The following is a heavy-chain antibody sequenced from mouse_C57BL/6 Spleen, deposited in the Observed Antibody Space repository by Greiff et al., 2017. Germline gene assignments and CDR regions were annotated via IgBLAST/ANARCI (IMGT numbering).Heavy chain of an antibody. V-gene: IGHV1-26*01. Sequence: VQLQQSGPELVKPGASVKISCKASGYTFTDYYMNWVKQSHGKSLEWIGDINPNNGGTSYNQKFKGKATLTVDTSSSTAYLELRRLTSEDSAVYYCARIPYDYTFDYWGQGTTLTVSS. CDR1: GYTFTDYY. CDR2: INPNNGGT. D-gene: IGHD2-4*01. J-gene: IGHJ2*01. CDR3: ARIPYDYTFDY.